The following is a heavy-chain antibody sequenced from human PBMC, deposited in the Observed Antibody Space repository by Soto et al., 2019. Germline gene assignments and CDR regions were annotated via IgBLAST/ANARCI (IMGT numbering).Heavy chain of an antibody. Sequence: SETLSLNCTVSGGAISSYYWSRIRQPQGQGLDWIGYIYYSGSTYYNPSLKSRVTISVDTSKKQFSLRPNSVTAADTAVYYCARRTGTTIYYYCMDGWGQRTTLTVAS. V-gene: IGHV4-59*01. CDR3: ARRTGTTIYYYCMDG. D-gene: IGHD4-17*01. CDR1: GGAISSYY. CDR2: IYYSGST. J-gene: IGHJ6*02.